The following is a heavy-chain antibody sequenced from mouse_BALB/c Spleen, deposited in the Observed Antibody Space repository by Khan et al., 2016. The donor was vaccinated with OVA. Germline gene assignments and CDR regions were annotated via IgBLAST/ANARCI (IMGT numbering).Heavy chain of an antibody. V-gene: IGHV14-1*02. D-gene: IGHD2-1*01. CDR1: GFNIKDYY. CDR3: ARRGYGNYWFTY. Sequence: MQLEESGAELVGPGALVKLSCKASGFNIKDYYMYWVKQRPEQGLEWIGWIDPENGNTIYDPKFQGKASITADTSSNTAYLQLSSLTSEDTAVYYCARRGYGNYWFTYWGQGTLVTVSA. J-gene: IGHJ3*01. CDR2: IDPENGNT.